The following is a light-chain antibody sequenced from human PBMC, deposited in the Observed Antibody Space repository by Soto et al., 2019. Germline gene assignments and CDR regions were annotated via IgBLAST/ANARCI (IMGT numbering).Light chain of an antibody. J-gene: IGKJ1*01. CDR1: QIVSSN. V-gene: IGKV3-15*01. CDR2: GAS. CDR3: QQYTNGPTWT. Sequence: EIVMKQSPATLSVSPGARATLSCRASQIVSSNLAWYQQKPGQAPRLLISGASTRATGIPARFSGSGSGTAFTLPSSSRQAEDFLGYYCQQYTNGPTWTCGQGTKVELK.